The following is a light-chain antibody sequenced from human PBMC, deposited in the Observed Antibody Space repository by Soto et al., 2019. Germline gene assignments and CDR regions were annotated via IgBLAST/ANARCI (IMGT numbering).Light chain of an antibody. J-gene: IGKJ5*01. CDR1: QKIRNL. CDR3: QQYYTYAT. V-gene: IGKV1-5*01. CDR2: DAS. Sequence: DIQLTQSPSTLSAALGDRVPITCRASQKIRNLLAWYQQKPGRAPKPLIFDASTLRTGVPSRFSGSGSGSEFNFTITGLQPDDFATYFCQQYYTYATFGHGTRLEIK.